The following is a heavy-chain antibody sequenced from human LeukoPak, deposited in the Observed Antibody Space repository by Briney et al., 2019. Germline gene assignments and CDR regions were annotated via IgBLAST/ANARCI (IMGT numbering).Heavy chain of an antibody. J-gene: IGHJ6*02. CDR3: ARESGPRFQNYGLDV. V-gene: IGHV4-31*03. CDR2: IYSSGSG. Sequence: SETLSLTCTVSGASINSGGYYWSWIRQHPGKGLEWIGYIYSSGSGNYNPSLKSRVTMSVDMSENQFSLRLSSVTAADTAVYYCARESGPRFQNYGLDVWGQGTAVTVSS. CDR1: GASINSGGYY. D-gene: IGHD3-10*01.